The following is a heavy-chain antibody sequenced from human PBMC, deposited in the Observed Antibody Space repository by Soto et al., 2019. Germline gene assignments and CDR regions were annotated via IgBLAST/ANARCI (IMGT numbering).Heavy chain of an antibody. D-gene: IGHD4-17*01. V-gene: IGHV4-59*01. CDR1: GGSISSYY. J-gene: IGHJ4*02. Sequence: SETLSLTCTVSGGSISSYYWSWIRQPPGKGLEWIGYIYYSGSTNYNPSLKSRVTISVDTSKNQFSLKLRSVTAADTAVYFCARSTGYGDSYFDYWGQGALVTVS. CDR3: ARSTGYGDSYFDY. CDR2: IYYSGST.